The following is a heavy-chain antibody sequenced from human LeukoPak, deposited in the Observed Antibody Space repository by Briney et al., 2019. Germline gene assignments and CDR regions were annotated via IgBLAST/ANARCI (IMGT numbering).Heavy chain of an antibody. CDR1: DGSSSSFS. J-gene: IGHJ5*02. CDR2: IYYSGRK. Sequence: PSETLSLTCTVSDGSSSSFSWNWLRQSPDKGLEGIGYIYYSGRKKYNPSLESGVTISVETSKTQISLKLRSVTAPDTAIYYCARRQQTGGYNGLQNWFDPWGQGTLVTVSS. V-gene: IGHV4-59*08. D-gene: IGHD5-24*01. CDR3: ARRQQTGGYNGLQNWFDP.